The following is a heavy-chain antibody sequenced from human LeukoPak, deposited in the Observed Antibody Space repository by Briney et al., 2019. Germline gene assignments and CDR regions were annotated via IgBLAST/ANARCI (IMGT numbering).Heavy chain of an antibody. CDR3: ARNSLAAAGGIDY. V-gene: IGHV5-51*01. D-gene: IGHD6-13*01. CDR2: IYPGDSDT. CDR1: GYKFTNYW. J-gene: IGHJ4*02. Sequence: GESLKISCKGSGYKFTNYWIGWVRQMPGKGLEWMGIIYPGDSDTRYSPSFQGQVTISADKSISTAYLQWSSLKASDTAMYYCARNSLAAAGGIDYWGQGTLVTVSS.